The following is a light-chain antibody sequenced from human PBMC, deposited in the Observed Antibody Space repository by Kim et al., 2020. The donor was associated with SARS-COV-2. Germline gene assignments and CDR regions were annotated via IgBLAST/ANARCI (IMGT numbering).Light chain of an antibody. CDR2: KAS. CDR3: QRQLSYPQT. Sequence: DVQLTQSPSTLSASVGDRVTITCRASQRITTWLAWYQQKPGKAPKLLIYKASTLDTGVPSRFSGSGSETEFTLTISSLQPDDFATYFCQRQLSYPQTFGQGTKLEI. V-gene: IGKV1-5*03. CDR1: QRITTW. J-gene: IGKJ2*01.